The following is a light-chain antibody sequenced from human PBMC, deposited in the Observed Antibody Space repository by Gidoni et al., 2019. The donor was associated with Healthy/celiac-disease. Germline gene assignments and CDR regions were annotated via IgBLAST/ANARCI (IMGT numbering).Light chain of an antibody. Sequence: DIQMTQSPSTMSASVGDRVTITCRASKSISSWLAWYQQKPGKAPKLLIYKASSLEGGVPSRFRGSGSGTEFTLTISSLQPDDFATYHCQQYNNYPFTFGPGTKVDIK. CDR3: QQYNNYPFT. CDR1: KSISSW. CDR2: KAS. J-gene: IGKJ3*01. V-gene: IGKV1-5*03.